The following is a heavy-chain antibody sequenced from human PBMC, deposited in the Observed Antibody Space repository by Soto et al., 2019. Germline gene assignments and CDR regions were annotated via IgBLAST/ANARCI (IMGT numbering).Heavy chain of an antibody. D-gene: IGHD4-17*01. Sequence: GGSLRLSCVGPGFTFSTYAMTWVRQAPGKGLEWISAISVGGGITKYADSVKGRFTISRDNSKNTLYLQMNSLRAEDTARYYCAKDPNGDYIGAFDSWGQGTLVTVSS. CDR2: ISVGGGIT. CDR3: AKDPNGDYIGAFDS. J-gene: IGHJ4*02. CDR1: GFTFSTYA. V-gene: IGHV3-23*01.